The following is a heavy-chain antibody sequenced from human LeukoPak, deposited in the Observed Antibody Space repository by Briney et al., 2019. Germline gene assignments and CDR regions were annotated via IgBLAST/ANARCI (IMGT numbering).Heavy chain of an antibody. J-gene: IGHJ6*03. CDR1: GGSISSSSYY. CDR3: ARGSGNTMVRGVIGPTYYYYMDV. CDR2: IYYSGST. V-gene: IGHV4-39*01. D-gene: IGHD3-10*01. Sequence: SETLSLTCTVSGGSISSSSYYWGWIRQPPGKGLEWIGSIYYSGSTYYNPSLKSRVTISVDTSKNQFSLKLSSVTAADTAVYYCARGSGNTMVRGVIGPTYYYYMDVWGKGTTVTVSS.